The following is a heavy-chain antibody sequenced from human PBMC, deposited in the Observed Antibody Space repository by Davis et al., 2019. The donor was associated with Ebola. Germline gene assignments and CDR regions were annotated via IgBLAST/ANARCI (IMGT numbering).Heavy chain of an antibody. CDR1: GFTFSSYS. V-gene: IGHV3-21*01. J-gene: IGHJ6*02. D-gene: IGHD3-3*01. CDR2: ISSSSSYI. CDR3: ARGPYYDFWSGYPSYYYGMDV. Sequence: GESLKISCAASGFTFSSYSMNWVRQAPGKGLEWVSSISSSSSYIYYADSVKGRFTISRDNAKNSLYLQMNSLRAEDTAVYYCARGPYYDFWSGYPSYYYGMDVWGQGTTVTVSS.